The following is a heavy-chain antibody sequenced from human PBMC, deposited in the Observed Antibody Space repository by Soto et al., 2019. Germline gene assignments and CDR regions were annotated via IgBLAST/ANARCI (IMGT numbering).Heavy chain of an antibody. D-gene: IGHD4-17*01. CDR3: ARALGDYGMDSYYCYGMDV. CDR1: GYTFTSYA. Sequence: ASVKVSCKXSGYTFTSYAIRWVRQAPGQGLEWMGWISAYNGNTNYAQKLQGRVTMTTDTSTSTAYMDLRSLRSDDTAVDDYARALGDYGMDSYYCYGMDVWGQGTTVTVSS. V-gene: IGHV1-18*04. CDR2: ISAYNGNT. J-gene: IGHJ6*02.